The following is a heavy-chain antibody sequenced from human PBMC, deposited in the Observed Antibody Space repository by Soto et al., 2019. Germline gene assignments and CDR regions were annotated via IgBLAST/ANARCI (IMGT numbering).Heavy chain of an antibody. V-gene: IGHV1-69*02. D-gene: IGHD5-12*01. CDR3: AKADVYSGYDSPFYY. CDR2: IIPILGIA. CDR1: GGTFSSYT. J-gene: IGHJ4*02. Sequence: QVQLVQSGAEVKKPGSSVKVSCKASGGTFSSYTISWVRQAPGQGLEWMGRIIPILGIANYAQKFQGRVTITADKSASTAYMELSRLSSEDTAVYYCAKADVYSGYDSPFYYWGQGTLVTVSS.